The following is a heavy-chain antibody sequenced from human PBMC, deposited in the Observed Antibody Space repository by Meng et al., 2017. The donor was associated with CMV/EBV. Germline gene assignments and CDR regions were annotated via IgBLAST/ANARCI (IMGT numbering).Heavy chain of an antibody. CDR3: ATSSVEVMIYAGLDY. V-gene: IGHV1-2*02. D-gene: IGHD2/OR15-2a*01. CDR2: INPASGDT. J-gene: IGHJ4*02. Sequence: CKTSGYNFTGYYIHWARQAPGQGLEWMGWINPASGDTILAQKFQGRVTMTRDTSLTTAYMELNRLRSDDTAVYYCATSSVEVMIYAGLDYWGQGTLVT. CDR1: GYNFTGYY.